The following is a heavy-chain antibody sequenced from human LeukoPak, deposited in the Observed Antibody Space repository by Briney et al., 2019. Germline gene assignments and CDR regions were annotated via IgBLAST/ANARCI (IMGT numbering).Heavy chain of an antibody. V-gene: IGHV3-23*01. CDR2: ITGSGDST. J-gene: IGHJ4*02. CDR1: GFNFSNYA. D-gene: IGHD2-21*02. CDR3: AKSRIVVVTAIGY. Sequence: GASLRLSCVASGFNFSNYAMSWVRQAPGKGLEWVSAITGSGDSTFNADSVKGRFTISRDNSKNTLHLQMNNLRAEDTAVYYCAKSRIVVVTAIGYWGQGILVTVSS.